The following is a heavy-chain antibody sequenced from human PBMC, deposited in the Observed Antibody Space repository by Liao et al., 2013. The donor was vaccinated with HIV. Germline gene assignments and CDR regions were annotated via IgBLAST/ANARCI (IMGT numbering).Heavy chain of an antibody. CDR3: ARQQLGYYSYYFDY. J-gene: IGHJ4*02. D-gene: IGHD3-3*01. Sequence: QLQLQESGPGLVKPSETLSLTCTVSGGSISSSSYYWSWIRQPAGKGLEWIGRIYTSGSTNYNPSLKSRVTISVDTSKNQFSLKLSSVTAADTAVYYCARQQLGYYSYYFDYWGQGTLVTVSS. CDR1: GGSISSSSYY. V-gene: IGHV4-61*02. CDR2: IYTSGST.